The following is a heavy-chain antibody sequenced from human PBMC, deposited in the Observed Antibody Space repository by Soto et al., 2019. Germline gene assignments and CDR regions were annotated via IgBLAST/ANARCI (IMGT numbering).Heavy chain of an antibody. D-gene: IGHD6-13*01. CDR3: ERDRSSFYSSSWFSWFDP. CDR2: IYYSGST. V-gene: IGHV4-59*12. J-gene: IGHJ5*02. CDR1: GGSISSYY. Sequence: PSETLSLTCTVSGGSISSYYWSWIRQPPGKGLEWIGYIYYSGSTSYADSVKGRFTISRDNAKNTLYLQMNSLRAEDTAVYYCERDRSSFYSSSWFSWFDPWGQGTLVTV.